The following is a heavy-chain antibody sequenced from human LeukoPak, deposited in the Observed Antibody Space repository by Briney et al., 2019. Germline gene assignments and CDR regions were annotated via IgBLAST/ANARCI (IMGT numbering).Heavy chain of an antibody. CDR1: GGSISSSNW. CDR2: IYHSGSA. J-gene: IGHJ3*02. Sequence: SETLSLTCAVSGGSISSSNWWSWVRQPPGKGLEWIGEIYHSGSANYNPSLKSRVTISVDTSKNQFSLKLSSVTAADTAVYYCAREGGLEMATIRAFDIWGQGTMVTVSS. CDR3: AREGGLEMATIRAFDI. V-gene: IGHV4-4*02. D-gene: IGHD5-24*01.